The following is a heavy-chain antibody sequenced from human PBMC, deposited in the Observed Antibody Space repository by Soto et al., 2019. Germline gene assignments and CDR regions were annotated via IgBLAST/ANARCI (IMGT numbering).Heavy chain of an antibody. Sequence: PGGSLRLSCAASGFTLSDYYMSWIRQAPGKGLEWVSHISGSGNTIDYADSVKGRFTISRDNAKNSLYLQMNSLRDDDTAVFYCARGRYALDYWGQGXRVTVSS. CDR3: ARGRYALDY. CDR2: ISGSGNTI. J-gene: IGHJ4*02. CDR1: GFTLSDYY. D-gene: IGHD3-16*01. V-gene: IGHV3-11*01.